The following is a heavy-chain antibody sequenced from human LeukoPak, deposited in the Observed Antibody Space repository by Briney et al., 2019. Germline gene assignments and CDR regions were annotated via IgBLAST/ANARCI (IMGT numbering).Heavy chain of an antibody. V-gene: IGHV1-8*01. J-gene: IGHJ5*01. D-gene: IGHD2-15*01. Sequence: AAVTVSFKASGYSFTSYYTNWVRQATGQGLEWMGWMNAHTGDADFPQPFQGRVTMTRSTSTDIAYMELSSLTSEDTAVYYGVRVCRGGSCLDSWGQGTLVTVSS. CDR1: GYSFTSYY. CDR3: VRVCRGGSCLDS. CDR2: MNAHTGDA.